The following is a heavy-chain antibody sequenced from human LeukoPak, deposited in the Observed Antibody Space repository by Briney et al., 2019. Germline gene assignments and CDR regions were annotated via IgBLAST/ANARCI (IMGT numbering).Heavy chain of an antibody. D-gene: IGHD2-2*01. V-gene: IGHV3-30-3*01. CDR2: ISYDGSNK. Sequence: GRSLRLSCAASGFTFSSYAMHWVRQAPGKGLEWVAVISYDGSNKYYADSVKGRFTISRDNSKNTLYLQMNSLRAEDTAVYYCARLTVVVPAAWSSDMDVWGKGTTVTVSS. J-gene: IGHJ6*03. CDR3: ARLTVVVPAAWSSDMDV. CDR1: GFTFSSYA.